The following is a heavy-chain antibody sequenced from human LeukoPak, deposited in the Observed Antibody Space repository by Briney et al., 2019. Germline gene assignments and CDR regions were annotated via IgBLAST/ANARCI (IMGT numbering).Heavy chain of an antibody. D-gene: IGHD3-22*01. V-gene: IGHV1-2*02. CDR3: ARETGFYSSGST. CDR1: GYTFTGYY. J-gene: IGHJ4*02. Sequence: ASVKVSCKASGYTFTGYYMHWVRQAPGQGLEWMGWINPNSGGTNYAQKFQGRVTMTRDTSISTAYMELSRLRSDDTAVYYCARETGFYSSGSTWGQGTLVTVSS. CDR2: INPNSGGT.